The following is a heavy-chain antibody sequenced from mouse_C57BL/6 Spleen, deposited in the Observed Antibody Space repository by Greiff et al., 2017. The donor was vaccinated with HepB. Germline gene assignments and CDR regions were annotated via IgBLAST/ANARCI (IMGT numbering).Heavy chain of an antibody. CDR1: GFTFSSYG. CDR3: ARHNGNYWYFDV. CDR2: ISSGGSYT. V-gene: IGHV5-6*01. J-gene: IGHJ1*03. Sequence: EVKVVESGGDLVKPGGSLKLSCAASGFTFSSYGMSWVRQTPDKRLEWVATISSGGSYTYYPDSVKGRFTISRDNAKNTLYLQMSSLKSEDTAMYYCARHNGNYWYFDVWGTGTTVTVSS. D-gene: IGHD2-1*01.